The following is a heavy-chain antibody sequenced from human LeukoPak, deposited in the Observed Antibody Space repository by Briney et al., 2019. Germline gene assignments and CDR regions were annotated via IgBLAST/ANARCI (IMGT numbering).Heavy chain of an antibody. CDR3: AREMVRGVISYYYYGMDV. CDR1: GFTFSSYA. J-gene: IGHJ6*02. D-gene: IGHD3-10*01. V-gene: IGHV3-30-3*01. Sequence: GGSLRLSCAASGFTFSSYAMHWVRQAPGKGLEWVAVISYDGSNKYYADSVKGRFTISRDNSKNTLYLQMNSLRAEDTAVYYCAREMVRGVISYYYYGMDVWGQGTTVTVSS. CDR2: ISYDGSNK.